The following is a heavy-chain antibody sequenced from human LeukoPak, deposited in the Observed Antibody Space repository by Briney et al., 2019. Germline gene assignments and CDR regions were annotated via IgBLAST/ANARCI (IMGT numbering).Heavy chain of an antibody. Sequence: PGGSLRLSCAAFGFIFSDYYMDWIRQAPGKGLEWVGRSRNKTKSYTTEYAAPVKGRFTISRNDSKNSLYLQMNSLKTEDSAVYYCTTGLCSGGACYSGVYWGQGTLVTVSS. CDR1: GFIFSDYY. CDR2: SRNKTKSYTT. J-gene: IGHJ4*02. CDR3: TTGLCSGGACYSGVY. V-gene: IGHV3-72*01. D-gene: IGHD2-21*02.